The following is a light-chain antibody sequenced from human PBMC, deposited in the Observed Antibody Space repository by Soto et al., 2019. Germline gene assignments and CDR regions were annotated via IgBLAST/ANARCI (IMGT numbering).Light chain of an antibody. CDR2: TAS. CDR3: QQSYSTPPWT. J-gene: IGKJ1*01. Sequence: DIHMTQSPASLSASVGDIVTITCRASQNINTYLNWYQQRPGQAPQLLIFTASSFQGGVPARFSASGSRTDFTLTISSLQPEDFATYFCQQSYSTPPWTFGQGTKVDI. CDR1: QNINTY. V-gene: IGKV1-39*01.